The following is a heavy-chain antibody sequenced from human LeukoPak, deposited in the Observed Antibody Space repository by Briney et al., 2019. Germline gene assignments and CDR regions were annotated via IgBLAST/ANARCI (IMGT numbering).Heavy chain of an antibody. CDR3: ARDQNSGSYSRFDY. V-gene: IGHV1-18*01. D-gene: IGHD1-26*01. CDR2: ISAYNGNT. CDR1: GYTFTSYG. J-gene: IGHJ4*02. Sequence: ASVKVSCKASGYTFTSYGISWVRQAPGQGLEWMGWISAYNGNTNYAQKLQGRVTMTTDTSTSTAYMDLRSLRSDDTAVYYCARDQNSGSYSRFDYWGQGTLVTVSS.